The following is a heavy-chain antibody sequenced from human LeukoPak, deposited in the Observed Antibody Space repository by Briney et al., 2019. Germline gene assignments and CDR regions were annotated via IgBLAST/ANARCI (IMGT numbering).Heavy chain of an antibody. CDR3: AKLVRGVDLTGHFDY. J-gene: IGHJ4*02. CDR1: GFTFSSYG. CDR2: ISSSSTI. V-gene: IGHV3-48*04. Sequence: GGSLRLSCAASGFTFSSYGMHWVRQAPGKGLEWVSYISSSSTIYYADSVKGRFTISRDNAKNSLYLQMNSLRAEDTAVYYCAKLVRGVDLTGHFDYWGQGTLVTVSS. D-gene: IGHD3-10*01.